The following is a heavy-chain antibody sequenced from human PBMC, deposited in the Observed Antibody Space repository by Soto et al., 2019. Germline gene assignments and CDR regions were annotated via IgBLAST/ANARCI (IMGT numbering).Heavy chain of an antibody. CDR3: AAATLPGARFYGMDV. CDR1: GGSISSSSYY. CDR2: LSQNGGT. J-gene: IGHJ6*02. Sequence: PSETLSLTCTVSGGSISSSSYYWGWIRQPPGKGLEWIGSLSQNGGTYRNPSLRSRVTLSVDTSKNQFSLKLTSVTAADAAVYYCAAATLPGARFYGMDVWGQGSTVTVSS. D-gene: IGHD2-2*01. V-gene: IGHV4-39*07.